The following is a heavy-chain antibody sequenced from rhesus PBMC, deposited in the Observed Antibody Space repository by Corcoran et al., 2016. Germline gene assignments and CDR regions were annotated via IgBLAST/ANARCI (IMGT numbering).Heavy chain of an antibody. V-gene: IGHV2-174*01. J-gene: IGHJ4*01. Sequence: QATLQESGPAPVKPTQSLTLTCTFSGFSISNIGMGLGWLRQPPGKALEWLELIYWDDDKYYSTSLKSRLTIYKDTSKNQVVLTMTNMDPVDTATYYCARRSTGWNFDYWGQGVLVTVSS. D-gene: IGHD3-22*01. CDR3: ARRSTGWNFDY. CDR2: IYWDDDK. CDR1: GFSISNIGMG.